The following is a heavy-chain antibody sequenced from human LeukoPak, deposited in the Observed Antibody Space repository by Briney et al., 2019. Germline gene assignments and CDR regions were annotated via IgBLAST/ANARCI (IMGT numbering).Heavy chain of an antibody. J-gene: IGHJ4*02. CDR2: INHSGST. Sequence: SETLSLTCAVYGGSFSGYYWSWIRQPPGKGLEWIGEINHSGSTNYNPSLKSRVTISVDTSKNQFSLKLSSVTAADTAVYYCARGGGATYFYGSGSKKDFGYWGPGNLGTVSS. CDR1: GGSFSGYY. D-gene: IGHD3-10*01. CDR3: ARGGGATYFYGSGSKKDFGY. V-gene: IGHV4-34*01.